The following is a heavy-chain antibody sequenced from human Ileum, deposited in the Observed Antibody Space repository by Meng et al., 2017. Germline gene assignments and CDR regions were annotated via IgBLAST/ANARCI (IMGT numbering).Heavy chain of an antibody. Sequence: EVQLVESGGGLVKPGGSLRLSCAASGFSLRSYSVTWVRQAPGKGLEWVSSISSSSSYIFYADSVKGRFTISRDNAKNSVYLQMNSLRAEDTAVYYCARDFSGSYYTNYFDYWGQGTLVTVSS. CDR2: ISSSSSYI. J-gene: IGHJ4*02. D-gene: IGHD1-26*01. CDR3: ARDFSGSYYTNYFDY. CDR1: GFSLRSYS. V-gene: IGHV3-21*01.